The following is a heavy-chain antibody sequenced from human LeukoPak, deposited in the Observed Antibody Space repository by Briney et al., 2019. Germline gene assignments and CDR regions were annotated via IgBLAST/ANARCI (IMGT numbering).Heavy chain of an antibody. CDR1: GFSFSSHW. Sequence: GGSLRLSCAASGFSFSSHWMHWVRQTPGNVLVLVSRISPDGSKTIYADSVKGRFTSTRDNAKNTMYLQMNSLRVEDTAVYYCARGTTGPTYYFDSWGHGTLVTVSS. CDR2: ISPDGSKT. J-gene: IGHJ4*01. D-gene: IGHD1-1*01. CDR3: ARGTTGPTYYFDS. V-gene: IGHV3-74*01.